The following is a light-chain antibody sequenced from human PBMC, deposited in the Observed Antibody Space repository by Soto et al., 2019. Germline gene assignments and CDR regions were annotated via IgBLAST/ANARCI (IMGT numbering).Light chain of an antibody. CDR2: GAS. Sequence: EIVLTQSPGTLSLSPGERATLSCRASQSVSSSYLAWYQQKPGQAPRLLIYGASSMATGIPDRFSGSGSGTGFTLTISRLEREDFAVYYCQQYGSSPLYTFGQGTKLEIK. J-gene: IGKJ2*01. CDR3: QQYGSSPLYT. CDR1: QSVSSSY. V-gene: IGKV3-20*01.